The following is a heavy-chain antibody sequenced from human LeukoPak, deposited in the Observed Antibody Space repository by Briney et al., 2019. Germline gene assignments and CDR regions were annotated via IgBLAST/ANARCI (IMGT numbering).Heavy chain of an antibody. CDR3: ARDQVRQQQLVPPRVNY. V-gene: IGHV3-30-3*01. CDR1: GFTFSSYA. CDR2: ISYDGSNK. J-gene: IGHJ4*02. Sequence: GGSLRLSCAASGFTFSSYAMHWVRQAPGKGLEWVAVISYDGSNKYYADSVKGRFTISRDNSKNTLCLQMNSLRAEDTAVYYCARDQVRQQQLVPPRVNYWGQGTLVTVSS. D-gene: IGHD6-13*01.